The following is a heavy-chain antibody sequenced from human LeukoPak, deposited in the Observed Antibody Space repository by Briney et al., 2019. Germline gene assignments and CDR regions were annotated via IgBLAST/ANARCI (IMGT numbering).Heavy chain of an antibody. CDR2: IYYSGST. J-gene: IGHJ5*02. V-gene: IGHV4-59*01. CDR1: GGSISSYY. D-gene: IGHD3-10*01. Sequence: PSETLSLTCTVSGGSISSYYWSWIRQPPGKGLEWIGYIYYSGSTNYNPSLKSRVTISVDTSKNQFSLKLSSVTAADTAVYYCASGWFGELGFDPWGQGTLVTVSS. CDR3: ASGWFGELGFDP.